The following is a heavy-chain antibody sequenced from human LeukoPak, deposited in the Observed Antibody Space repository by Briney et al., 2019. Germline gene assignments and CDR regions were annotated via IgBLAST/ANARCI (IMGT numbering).Heavy chain of an antibody. D-gene: IGHD2-2*01. Sequence: PSETLSLTCTVSGGSISSSSYYWGWIRQPPGKGLGWIGSVYYSGSTYYNPSLKSRVTISVDTSKNQFSLKLSSVTAADTAVYYCARLSCSSTSCFHTFDIWGQGTMVTVSS. J-gene: IGHJ3*02. CDR2: VYYSGST. CDR1: GGSISSSSYY. V-gene: IGHV4-39*01. CDR3: ARLSCSSTSCFHTFDI.